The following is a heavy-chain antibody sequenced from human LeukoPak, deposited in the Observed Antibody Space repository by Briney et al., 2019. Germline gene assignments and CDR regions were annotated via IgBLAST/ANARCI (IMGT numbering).Heavy chain of an antibody. V-gene: IGHV4-34*01. J-gene: IGHJ5*02. D-gene: IGHD3-10*01. CDR1: GGSFSGYY. CDR2: INHSGST. CDR3: ARGRSSYYGSGSSSDQDWFDP. Sequence: PSETLSLTCAVYGGSFSGYYWSRIRQPPGKGLEWIGEINHSGSTNYNPSLKSRVTISVDTSKNQFSLKLSSVTAADTAVYYCARGRSSYYGSGSSSDQDWFDPWGQGTLVTVSS.